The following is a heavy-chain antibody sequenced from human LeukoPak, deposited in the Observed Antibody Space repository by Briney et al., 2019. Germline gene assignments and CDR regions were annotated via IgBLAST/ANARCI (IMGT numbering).Heavy chain of an antibody. CDR1: GFTLSSYA. CDR3: AKVYRAGNWNDWDYYYGMDV. V-gene: IGHV3-23*01. Sequence: GGSLRLSCAASGFTLSSYAMTWVRQAPGKGLEWVSGISGRGLNTYYADSVKGRFTISRDNSKNTLYLHMNSLRAEDTALYYCAKVYRAGNWNDWDYYYGMDVWGQGTTVTVSS. CDR2: ISGRGLNT. D-gene: IGHD1-20*01. J-gene: IGHJ6*02.